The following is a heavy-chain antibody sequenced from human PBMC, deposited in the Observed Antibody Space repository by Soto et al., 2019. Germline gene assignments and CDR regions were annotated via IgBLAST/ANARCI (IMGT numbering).Heavy chain of an antibody. CDR3: ARADHSGSVDC. CDR1: GFTFSSYA. CDR2: ISDDGSNK. D-gene: IGHD6-13*01. J-gene: IGHJ4*02. V-gene: IGHV3-30-3*01. Sequence: GGSLRLSCAASGFTFSSYAMHWVRQAPGKGLEWMAVISDDGSNKYYADSVKDRFTISRDTSKNTLYMQMNSLRAEDTAVYYCARADHSGSVDCWGQGTLVTVSS.